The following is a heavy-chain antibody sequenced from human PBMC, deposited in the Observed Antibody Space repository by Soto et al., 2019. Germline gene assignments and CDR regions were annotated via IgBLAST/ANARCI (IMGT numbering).Heavy chain of an antibody. CDR1: GGSISSYY. J-gene: IGHJ6*03. CDR2: IYYSGST. V-gene: IGHV4-59*01. CDR3: ARGGSSSRIGYYYYMDV. D-gene: IGHD6-6*01. Sequence: SETLSLTCTVSGGSISSYYWSWIRQPPGKGLEWIGYIYYSGSTNYNPSLKSRVTISVDTSKNQFSLKLSSVTAADTAVYYCARGGSSSRIGYYYYMDVWGKGTMVTVSS.